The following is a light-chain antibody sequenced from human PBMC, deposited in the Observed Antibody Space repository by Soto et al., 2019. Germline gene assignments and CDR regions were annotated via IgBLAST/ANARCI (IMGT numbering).Light chain of an antibody. Sequence: EIVMTQSPATLSVSPGERATLSCRASQSVSNNLAWYQQKPGQAPRLLIYGASTRATGIPARFSATGSGTEVTLTISSLRSEDFAVSYCQQYHLWPPLDTFGPGTKVDIK. CDR1: QSVSNN. J-gene: IGKJ3*01. CDR2: GAS. CDR3: QQYHLWPPLDT. V-gene: IGKV3-15*01.